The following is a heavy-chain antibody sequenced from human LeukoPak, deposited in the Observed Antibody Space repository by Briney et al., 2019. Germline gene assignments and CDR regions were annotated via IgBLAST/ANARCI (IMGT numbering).Heavy chain of an antibody. CDR3: ASCSGGSCYSDY. Sequence: GGSLRLSCAASGFTFSSYSMNWVRQAPGKGLEWVSSISSGSSYIYYADSVKGRFTISRDNAKNSLYLQMNSLRAEDTAVYYCASCSGGSCYSDYWGQGTLVTVSS. V-gene: IGHV3-21*01. CDR1: GFTFSSYS. J-gene: IGHJ4*02. CDR2: ISSGSSYI. D-gene: IGHD2-15*01.